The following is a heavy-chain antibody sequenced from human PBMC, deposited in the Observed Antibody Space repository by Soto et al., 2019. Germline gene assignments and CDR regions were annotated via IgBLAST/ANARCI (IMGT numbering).Heavy chain of an antibody. CDR2: ISYDGSNK. CDR1: GFTFSSYA. D-gene: IGHD5-12*01. CDR3: ARWLQLDWYFDL. V-gene: IGHV3-30-3*01. J-gene: IGHJ2*01. Sequence: QVQLVESGGGVVQPGRSLRLSCAASGFTFSSYAMHWVRQAPGKGLEWVAVISYDGSNKYYADSVKGRFTISRDNSKNTLYLQMNSLRAEDTDVYDCARWLQLDWYFDLWGRGTLVTVSS.